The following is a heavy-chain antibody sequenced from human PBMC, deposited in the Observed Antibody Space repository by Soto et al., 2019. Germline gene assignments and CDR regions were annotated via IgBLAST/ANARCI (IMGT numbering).Heavy chain of an antibody. CDR1: GYSFSNFW. CDR3: ARQIYDSDTGPNFQYYFDS. Sequence: PGESLKISCQASGYSFSNFWIAWVRQMPGEGLEWLGIIYPDDSDTRYSPSFLGQVTISADKSIKTTYLQWSSLKASDTAIYFCARQIYDSDTGPNFQYYFDSWGQGTPVTVSS. CDR2: IYPDDSDT. V-gene: IGHV5-51*01. J-gene: IGHJ4*02. D-gene: IGHD3-22*01.